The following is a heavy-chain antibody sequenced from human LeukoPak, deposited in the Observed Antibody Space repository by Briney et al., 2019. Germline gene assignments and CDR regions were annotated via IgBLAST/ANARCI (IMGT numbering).Heavy chain of an antibody. D-gene: IGHD3-3*01. CDR2: ISSDGSNK. CDR3: ARDPAKFWSGHDY. Sequence: GGSLRLSCAASGFTFSSYGMHWVRQAPGKGLEWVAVISSDGSNKYYADSVKGRFTISRDNSKNTLYVQMNSLRAEDTAVYYCARDPAKFWSGHDYWGQGTLVTVSS. CDR1: GFTFSSYG. V-gene: IGHV3-30*03. J-gene: IGHJ4*02.